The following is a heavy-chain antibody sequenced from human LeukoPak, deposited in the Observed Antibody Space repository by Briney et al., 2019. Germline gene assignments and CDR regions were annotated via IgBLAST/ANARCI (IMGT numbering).Heavy chain of an antibody. D-gene: IGHD5-12*01. Sequence: PGGSLRLSCAASGFTFDDFGMSWVRQAPGKGLEWVSGINWNGGRTGYADSVKGRFTISRDNSKKSLYLQMNSLRAEDTALYYCARKWLSNAFDIWGQGTMVTVSS. CDR2: INWNGGRT. CDR3: ARKWLSNAFDI. J-gene: IGHJ3*02. V-gene: IGHV3-20*04. CDR1: GFTFDDFG.